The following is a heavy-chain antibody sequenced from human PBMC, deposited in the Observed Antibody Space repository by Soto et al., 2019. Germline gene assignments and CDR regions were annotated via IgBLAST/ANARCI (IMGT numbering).Heavy chain of an antibody. CDR3: GRGASGSYRLDY. Sequence: EVQLVESGGGLVQPGGSLRLSCAASGFTFSSYWMHWVRQAPGKGLVWVSRINSDGSSTNYAYSVKGQFTISRDNAKNTLYLQMNSLRAEDTAVYYCGRGASGSYRLDYWGQGTLVTVSS. V-gene: IGHV3-74*01. D-gene: IGHD3-10*01. CDR2: INSDGSST. J-gene: IGHJ4*02. CDR1: GFTFSSYW.